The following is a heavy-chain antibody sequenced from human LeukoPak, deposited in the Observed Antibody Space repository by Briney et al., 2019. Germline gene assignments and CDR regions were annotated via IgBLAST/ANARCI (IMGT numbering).Heavy chain of an antibody. J-gene: IGHJ6*02. V-gene: IGHV3-33*01. Sequence: GRSLRLSCAASGLTFSNYGMHWVRQAPGKGLEWVAVMWYDGSIKYYADSVKGRFSISRDNSKNTLYLQMNSLRAEDTAVYYCARYCSGGTCKLGYYYYGMDVWGQGTTVTVSS. D-gene: IGHD2-15*01. CDR3: ARYCSGGTCKLGYYYYGMDV. CDR2: MWYDGSIK. CDR1: GLTFSNYG.